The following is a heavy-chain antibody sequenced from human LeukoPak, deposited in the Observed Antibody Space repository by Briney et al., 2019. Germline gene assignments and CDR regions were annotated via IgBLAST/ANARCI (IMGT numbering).Heavy chain of an antibody. CDR3: AKESHCSGGSCSPHFDY. CDR2: IWCDGSNK. CDR1: GFTFSSYG. D-gene: IGHD2-15*01. Sequence: GGSLRLSCVASGFTFSSYGMHWVRQAPGKGLEWVAVIWCDGSNKYHADSVKGRFTISRDNSKNTLYLQMNSLRAEDTAVYYCAKESHCSGGSCSPHFDYWGQGTLVTVSS. V-gene: IGHV3-33*06. J-gene: IGHJ4*02.